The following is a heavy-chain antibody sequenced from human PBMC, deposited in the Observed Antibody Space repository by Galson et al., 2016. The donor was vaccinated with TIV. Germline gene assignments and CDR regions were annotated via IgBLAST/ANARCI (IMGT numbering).Heavy chain of an antibody. CDR3: AKGRAGRPPWGGFDS. V-gene: IGHV3-23*01. D-gene: IGHD6-6*01. CDR2: ISGSGIST. CDR1: GFTFSNYA. J-gene: IGHJ4*02. Sequence: SLRLSCAASGFTFSNYAMSWVRQAPGKGLEWVSTISGSGISTYYADSVKGRFTISRDNSKNTLYLQMNSLRAEDTAVYYCAKGRAGRPPWGGFDSWGQGTLVTVSS.